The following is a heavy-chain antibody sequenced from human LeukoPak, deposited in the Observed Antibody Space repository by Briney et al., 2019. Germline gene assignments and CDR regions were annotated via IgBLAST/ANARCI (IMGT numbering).Heavy chain of an antibody. J-gene: IGHJ4*02. V-gene: IGHV3-53*01. D-gene: IGHD3-10*01. CDR2: IYSGGST. CDR3: ARAKPKNMVRGLIMRRESRYYFDY. Sequence: GGSLRLSCAASGFTVSSNYMSWVRQAPGKGLEWVSVIYSGGSTYYADSVKGRFTFSRDNSKSTLYIQMNSLRAEDTAVYYCARAKPKNMVRGLIMRRESRYYFDYWGQGTLVTVSS. CDR1: GFTVSSNY.